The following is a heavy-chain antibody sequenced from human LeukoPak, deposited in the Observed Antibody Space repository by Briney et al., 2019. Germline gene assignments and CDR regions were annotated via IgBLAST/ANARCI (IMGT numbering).Heavy chain of an antibody. CDR1: GGSISSGGYY. V-gene: IGHV4-31*03. J-gene: IGHJ5*02. D-gene: IGHD3-10*01. CDR3: ARDRAVTMVRGVTFWFVP. Sequence: SETLSLTCTVSGGSISSGGYYWSWIRQHPGKGLEWIGYIYYSGSTYYNPSLKSRVTISVDTSKNQFSLKLSSVTAADTAVYYCARDRAVTMVRGVTFWFVPWGQGTLVTVSS. CDR2: IYYSGST.